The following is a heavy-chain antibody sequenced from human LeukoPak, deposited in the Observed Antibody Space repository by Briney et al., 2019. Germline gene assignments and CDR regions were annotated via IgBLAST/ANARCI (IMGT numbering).Heavy chain of an antibody. D-gene: IGHD2-15*01. CDR2: IIPIFGTA. V-gene: IGHV1-69*06. Sequence: ASVKVSCKASGYTFTSYGISWVRQAPGQGLEWMGWIIPIFGTANYAQKFQGRVTITADKSTSTAYMELSSLRSEDTAVYYCARADGGFRGDAFDIWGQGTMVTVSS. J-gene: IGHJ3*02. CDR1: GYTFTSYG. CDR3: ARADGGFRGDAFDI.